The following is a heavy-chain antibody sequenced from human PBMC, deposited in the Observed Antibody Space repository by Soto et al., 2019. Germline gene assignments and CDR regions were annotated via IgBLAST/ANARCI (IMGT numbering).Heavy chain of an antibody. Sequence: EEQLVESGGGLIHPGGSLRLSCAGSGYTFRNYAMSWVRQAPGKGLEWVSGISDSGGNTYYAGSVKGRFTISRDNSKNTLFLLMDGLRVEDTAVYFCAKDRRYSTGCHSFWGQGTPVTVSS. CDR3: AKDRRYSTGCHSF. CDR2: ISDSGGNT. J-gene: IGHJ4*02. CDR1: GYTFRNYA. V-gene: IGHV3-23*04. D-gene: IGHD6-19*01.